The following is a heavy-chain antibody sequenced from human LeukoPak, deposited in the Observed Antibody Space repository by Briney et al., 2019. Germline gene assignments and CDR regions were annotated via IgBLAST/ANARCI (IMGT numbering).Heavy chain of an antibody. V-gene: IGHV4-34*01. CDR2: INHSGST. CDR3: ARTPYSGSYLLDY. J-gene: IGHJ4*02. CDR1: GGSFSGYY. D-gene: IGHD1-26*01. Sequence: SETLSLTCAVYGGSFSGYYWSWIRQPPGEGLEWIGEINHSGSTNYNPSLKSRVTISVDTSKNQFSLKLSSVTAADTAVYYCARTPYSGSYLLDYWGQGTLVTVSS.